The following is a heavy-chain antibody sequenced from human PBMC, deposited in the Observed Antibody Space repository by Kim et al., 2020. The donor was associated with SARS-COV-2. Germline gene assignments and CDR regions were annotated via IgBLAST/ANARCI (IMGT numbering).Heavy chain of an antibody. J-gene: IGHJ3*02. CDR3: MCYYGSGSYPDAFDI. D-gene: IGHD3-10*01. CDR1: GFTFGDYA. CDR2: IRSKAYGGTT. V-gene: IGHV3-49*04. Sequence: GGSLRLSCTASGFTFGDYAMSWVRQAPGKGLEWVGFIRSKAYGGTTEYAASVKGRFTISRDDSKSIAYLQMNSLKTEDTAVYYCMCYYGSGSYPDAFDIWGQGTMVTVSS.